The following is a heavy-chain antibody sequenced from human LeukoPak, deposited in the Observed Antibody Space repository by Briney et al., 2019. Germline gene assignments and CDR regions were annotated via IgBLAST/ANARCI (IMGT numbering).Heavy chain of an antibody. Sequence: GGSLRLSCAASGFTFSSYAMHWVRQAPGKGLEYVSAISSNGGSTYYANSVKGRFTIFRDNSKNTLYLQMGSLRAEDMAVYYCARAKTLVGANRYYFDYWGQGTLVTVSS. CDR3: ARAKTLVGANRYYFDY. V-gene: IGHV3-64*01. CDR2: ISSNGGST. CDR1: GFTFSSYA. D-gene: IGHD1-26*01. J-gene: IGHJ4*02.